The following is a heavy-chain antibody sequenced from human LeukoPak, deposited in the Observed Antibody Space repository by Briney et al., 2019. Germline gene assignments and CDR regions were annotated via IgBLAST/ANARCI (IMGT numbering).Heavy chain of an antibody. V-gene: IGHV4-59*01. D-gene: IGHD6-13*01. CDR3: ARGWYFSYFDY. J-gene: IGHJ4*02. CDR1: GGSFSGYY. Sequence: SETLSLTCAVYGGSFSGYYWNWIRLPPGKGLEWIGYIYYTGSTNYNPSLQSRVTISGDTSKKQFSLKLTSLTAADTAVYYCARGWYFSYFDYWGQGTLVTVSS. CDR2: IYYTGST.